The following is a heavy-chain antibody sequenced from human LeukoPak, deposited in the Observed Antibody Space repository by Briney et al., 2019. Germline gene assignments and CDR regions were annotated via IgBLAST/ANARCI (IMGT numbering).Heavy chain of an antibody. CDR3: ARAPGRYDAFDI. CDR2: IYYSGST. D-gene: IGHD3-16*02. J-gene: IGHJ3*02. Sequence: SETLSLTCTVSGGSISSGGYYWNWIRQHPGKGLEWIGYIYYSGSTYYNPSLKSRVTISVDTSKNQFSLKLSSVTAADTAVYYCARAPGRYDAFDIWGQGTTVTVSS. CDR1: GGSISSGGYY. V-gene: IGHV4-31*03.